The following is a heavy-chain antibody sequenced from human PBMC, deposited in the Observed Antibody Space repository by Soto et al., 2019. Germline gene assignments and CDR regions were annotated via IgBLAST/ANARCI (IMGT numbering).Heavy chain of an antibody. J-gene: IGHJ6*02. Sequence: PGGSLRLSCAASGFSFSSYGMHWVRQAPGKGLEWVAVMSHDGSNKYFADSVKGRFTISRDNSKNTLYLQMSNLRTEDTAVYYCAKDLGPSGQLLSLLLDVWGQGTTVTVSS. D-gene: IGHD1-26*01. CDR1: GFSFSSYG. V-gene: IGHV3-30*18. CDR2: MSHDGSNK. CDR3: AKDLGPSGQLLSLLLDV.